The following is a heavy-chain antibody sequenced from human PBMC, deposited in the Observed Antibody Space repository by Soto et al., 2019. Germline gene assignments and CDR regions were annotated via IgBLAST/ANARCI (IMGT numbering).Heavy chain of an antibody. Sequence: QVQLVQSGAEVQKPGSSVKVSCKASGGTFSSYTISWVRQSPGQGLEWMGRIIPILGIANYAQKFQGRVTITADKSPSKAYMELSSLRSEDTAVYYCAREPLGIYSGYDFYDMDVWGKGTPVTVSS. V-gene: IGHV1-69*08. CDR2: IIPILGIA. J-gene: IGHJ6*03. D-gene: IGHD5-12*01. CDR3: AREPLGIYSGYDFYDMDV. CDR1: GGTFSSYT.